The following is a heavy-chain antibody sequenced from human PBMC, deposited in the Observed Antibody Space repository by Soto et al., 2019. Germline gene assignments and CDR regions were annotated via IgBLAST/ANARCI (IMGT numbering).Heavy chain of an antibody. D-gene: IGHD6-19*01. J-gene: IGHJ4*02. Sequence: EVQLLESGGGLAQPGGSLSLSCAATGFTFTNYAMTWVRRTAGKGLEWVSAISDAGERTYYADSVRGRFTVSRDNSKNTLYLQMNSLRAEDTAVYFCAKHYSSVWSRVIDFRGQGTLVTVSS. CDR2: ISDAGERT. CDR1: GFTFTNYA. CDR3: AKHYSSVWSRVIDF. V-gene: IGHV3-23*01.